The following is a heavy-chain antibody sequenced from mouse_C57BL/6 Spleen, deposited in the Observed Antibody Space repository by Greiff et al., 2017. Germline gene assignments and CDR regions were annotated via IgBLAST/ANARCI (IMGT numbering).Heavy chain of an antibody. CDR1: GYTFTSYW. D-gene: IGHD1-1*01. Sequence: QVQLQQPGAELVKPGASVKMSCKASGYTFTSYWITWVKQRPGQGLEWIGDIYPGSGSTNYNEKFKSKATLTVDTSSSTAYMQLISLTSEDSAVYYCAREDITTVVAGYWGQGTTLTVST. CDR3: AREDITTVVAGY. J-gene: IGHJ2*01. CDR2: IYPGSGST. V-gene: IGHV1-55*01.